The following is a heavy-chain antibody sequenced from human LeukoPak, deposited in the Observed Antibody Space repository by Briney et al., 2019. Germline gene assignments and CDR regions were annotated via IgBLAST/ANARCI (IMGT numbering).Heavy chain of an antibody. V-gene: IGHV1-46*01. CDR2: INPSGGST. CDR1: GYTFTSYY. CDR3: ARDPNYYGSGSYPSEYYYMDV. Sequence: ASVKVSCKASGYTFTSYYMHWVRQAPGQGLEWMGIINPSGGSTSYAQKFQGRATMTGDMSTSTVYMELSSLRSEDTAVYYCARDPNYYGSGSYPSEYYYMDVWGKGTTVTVSS. D-gene: IGHD3-10*01. J-gene: IGHJ6*03.